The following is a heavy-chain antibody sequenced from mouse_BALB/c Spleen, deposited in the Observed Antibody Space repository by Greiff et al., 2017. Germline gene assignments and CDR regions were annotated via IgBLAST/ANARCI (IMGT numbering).Heavy chain of an antibody. Sequence: EVKLVESGGGLVKPGGSLKLSCAASGFTFSSYAMSWVRQSPEKRLEWVAEISSGGSYTYYPDTVTGRFTISRDNAKNTLYLEMSSLRSEDTAMYYCARKRVYYDYDYAMDYWGQGTSVTVSS. CDR2: ISSGGSYT. V-gene: IGHV5-9-4*01. J-gene: IGHJ4*01. D-gene: IGHD2-4*01. CDR3: ARKRVYYDYDYAMDY. CDR1: GFTFSSYA.